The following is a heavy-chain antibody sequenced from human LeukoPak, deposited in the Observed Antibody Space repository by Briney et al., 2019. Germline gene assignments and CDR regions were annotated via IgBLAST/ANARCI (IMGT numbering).Heavy chain of an antibody. CDR3: ARGASVGADNWFDP. D-gene: IGHD3-16*01. CDR2: IYHSGST. Sequence: SETLSLTCAVSGGSISSGGYSWSWIRQPPGKGLEWIGYIYHSGSTYYNPSLKSRVTISVDRSKNQFSLKLSSVTAADTAVYYCARGASVGADNWFDPWGQGTLVTVSS. J-gene: IGHJ5*02. CDR1: GGSISSGGYS. V-gene: IGHV4-30-2*01.